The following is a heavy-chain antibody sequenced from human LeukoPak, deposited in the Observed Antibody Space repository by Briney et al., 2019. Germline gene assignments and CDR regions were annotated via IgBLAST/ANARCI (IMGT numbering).Heavy chain of an antibody. D-gene: IGHD2-2*01. V-gene: IGHV4-34*01. CDR1: GGSFSGYY. CDR3: ARVVPAARGWFDP. Sequence: PSETLSLTCAVYGGSFSGYYWSWIRQPPGKGLEWIGEINHSGSTNYNPSLKSRVTISVDTSKNQFSLKLSSVTAADTAVYYCARVVPAARGWFDPWGQGTLVTVSS. CDR2: INHSGST. J-gene: IGHJ5*02.